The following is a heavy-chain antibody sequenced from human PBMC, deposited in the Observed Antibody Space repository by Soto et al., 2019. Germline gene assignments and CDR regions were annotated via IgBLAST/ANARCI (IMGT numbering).Heavy chain of an antibody. D-gene: IGHD6-13*01. CDR1: GASITQYY. Sequence: SETLSLTCTVSGASITQYYWNWIRQSPGKGLEWIGSVSSTGSTYYNPSLTSRVSISLDTSKNQFSLKLNSVTAADTAVYYCARDFKRYSSPPGPLEYWGLGTPVKSPQ. CDR2: VSSTGST. J-gene: IGHJ4*02. CDR3: ARDFKRYSSPPGPLEY. V-gene: IGHV4-4*08.